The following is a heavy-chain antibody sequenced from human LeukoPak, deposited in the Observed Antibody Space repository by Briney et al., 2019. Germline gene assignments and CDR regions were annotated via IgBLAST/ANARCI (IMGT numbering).Heavy chain of an antibody. CDR1: GFTFSSYA. CDR3: AKAPSLTLVAATWAWFDP. V-gene: IGHV3-23*01. J-gene: IGHJ5*02. D-gene: IGHD2-15*01. CDR2: ITGGGGST. Sequence: GGSLRLSCAASGFTFSSYATSWVRQAPGKGLEWVSAITGGGGSTYYADSVKGRFTISRDNPKNTLYLQMNSLRAEDTAVYYCAKAPSLTLVAATWAWFDPWGQGTLVTVSS.